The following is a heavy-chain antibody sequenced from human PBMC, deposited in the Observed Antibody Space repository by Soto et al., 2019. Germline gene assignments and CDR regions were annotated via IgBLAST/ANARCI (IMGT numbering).Heavy chain of an antibody. Sequence: KPGGSLRLSCAASGFTFSSYSMDWVRQAAGKGLEWVSSISSSSSYIYYADSVKGRFTISRDNAKNSLYLQMNSLRAEDTAVYYCARDRGSDQMIVVARAPYDAFDIWGQGTMVTVSS. V-gene: IGHV3-21*01. CDR2: ISSSSSYI. J-gene: IGHJ3*02. CDR3: ARDRGSDQMIVVARAPYDAFDI. D-gene: IGHD3-22*01. CDR1: GFTFSSYS.